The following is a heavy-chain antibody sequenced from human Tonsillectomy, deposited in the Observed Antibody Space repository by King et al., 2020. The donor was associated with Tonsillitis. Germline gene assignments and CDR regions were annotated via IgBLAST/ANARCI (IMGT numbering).Heavy chain of an antibody. V-gene: IGHV4-59*01. D-gene: IGHD2-15*01. CDR2: INSSGSA. J-gene: IGHJ4*02. CDR3: ARAPGYCSGGRCFPIFDF. CDR1: AGSINTYY. Sequence: QLQESGPGLVKPSETLSLTCTVSAGSINTYYWSWMRQPPGKGLEWIGYINSSGSANYNPSLKSRVTISVDTSKTQFSLKLSSVTAADTAVYHCARAPGYCSGGRCFPIFDFWGQGTLVTVSS.